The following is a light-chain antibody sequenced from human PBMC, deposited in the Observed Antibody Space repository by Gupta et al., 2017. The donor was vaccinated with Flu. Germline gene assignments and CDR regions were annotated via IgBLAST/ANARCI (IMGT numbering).Light chain of an antibody. CDR2: QVS. V-gene: IGKV2-30*01. Sequence: DVVMTQSPLSLPVTLGQPASISCRSSQGLVYSDGNTYLHWFQQRPGQSPRRLIHQVSHRGSGVPDRFSGSGSGTDFTLKISRVEAEDVGIYFCMQGAHWPWAFGQGTTVEIK. CDR3: MQGAHWPWA. CDR1: QGLVYSDGNTY. J-gene: IGKJ1*01.